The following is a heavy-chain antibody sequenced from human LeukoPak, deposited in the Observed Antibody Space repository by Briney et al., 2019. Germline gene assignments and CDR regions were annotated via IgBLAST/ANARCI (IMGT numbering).Heavy chain of an antibody. CDR2: IRYDGTNK. V-gene: IGHV3-30*02. CDR3: ARYLYGSGTYHIDY. D-gene: IGHD3-10*01. CDR1: EFILSRNG. Sequence: GGSLRLSCAASEFILSRNGMHWVRQAPGKGLEWVAFIRYDGTNKYYADSVKGRFTISRDNSKNTLCLQMNSLRGEDTAVYYCARYLYGSGTYHIDYWGQGTLVTVSS. J-gene: IGHJ4*02.